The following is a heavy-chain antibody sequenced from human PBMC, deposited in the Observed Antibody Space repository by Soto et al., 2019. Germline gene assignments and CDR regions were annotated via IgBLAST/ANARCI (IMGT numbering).Heavy chain of an antibody. D-gene: IGHD4-17*01. CDR3: ARHGFYGDYSSNYFDP. J-gene: IGHJ5*02. Sequence: PXESLKISWKGSGYSFTNYWIAWVRQMPGKGLEYMGIIYPSDSTTRYSPSFQGQVTISADRSISTAYLQWNSLKASDTAMYYCARHGFYGDYSSNYFDPWGQGTLVTVSS. CDR2: IYPSDSTT. CDR1: GYSFTNYW. V-gene: IGHV5-51*01.